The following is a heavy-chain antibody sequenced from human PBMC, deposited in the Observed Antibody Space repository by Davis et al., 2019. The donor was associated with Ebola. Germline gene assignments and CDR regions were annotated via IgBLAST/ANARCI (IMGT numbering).Heavy chain of an antibody. CDR2: IHYSGST. J-gene: IGHJ5*02. V-gene: IGHV4-39*07. Sequence: SETLSLTCTVSGGSISSSSYYWGWIRQPPGKGLEWIGSIHYSGSTYYNPSLKSRVTISVDTSKNQFSLKLSSVTAADTAVYYCARVLGAAAIMGWGWFDPWGQGTLVTVSS. D-gene: IGHD2-2*02. CDR3: ARVLGAAAIMGWGWFDP. CDR1: GGSISSSSYY.